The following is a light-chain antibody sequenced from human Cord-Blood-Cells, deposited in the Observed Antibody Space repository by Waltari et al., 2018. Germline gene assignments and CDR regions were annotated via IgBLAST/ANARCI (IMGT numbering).Light chain of an antibody. CDR1: QGISNS. J-gene: IGKJ2*01. V-gene: IGKV1-NL1*01. Sequence: DIPVTQSPSSLSASVGDRVTITCRASQGISNSLAWYQQNPRKAPKLLLYAASRLESGVPPRFSGSGSGTDDTLSISSLQPDDFATYYCEQYYSTPYPSGPGTKVELK. CDR2: AAS. CDR3: EQYYSTPYP.